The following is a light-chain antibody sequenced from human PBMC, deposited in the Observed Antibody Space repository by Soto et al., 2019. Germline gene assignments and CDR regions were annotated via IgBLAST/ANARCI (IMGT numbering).Light chain of an antibody. CDR1: QSISSW. V-gene: IGKV1-5*01. CDR2: DAP. Sequence: DIQMTQSPSTLSASVGDRVTITCRASQSISSWLAWYQQKPGKAPKLLIYDAPSLESGVPSRFSGSGSGTEFTLTISSLQPDDFATYYCQQYNSYSPGMYTFGQGTKLEIK. J-gene: IGKJ2*01. CDR3: QQYNSYSPGMYT.